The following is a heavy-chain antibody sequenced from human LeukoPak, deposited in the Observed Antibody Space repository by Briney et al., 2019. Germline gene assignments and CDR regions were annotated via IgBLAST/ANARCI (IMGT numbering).Heavy chain of an antibody. V-gene: IGHV1-69*13. Sequence: ASVKVSCKASGGTFSSYAISWVRQAPGQGLEWMGGIIPIFGTANYAQKFQGRVTITADESTSTAYMELRSLRSDDTAVYYCAREGIVGATTPGDYWGQGTLVTVSS. CDR1: GGTFSSYA. CDR2: IIPIFGTA. D-gene: IGHD1-26*01. CDR3: AREGIVGATTPGDY. J-gene: IGHJ4*02.